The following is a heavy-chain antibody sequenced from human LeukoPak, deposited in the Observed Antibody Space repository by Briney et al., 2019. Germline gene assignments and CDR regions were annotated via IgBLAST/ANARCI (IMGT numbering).Heavy chain of an antibody. D-gene: IGHD3-10*01. V-gene: IGHV3-33*01. Sequence: GRSLRLSCAASGFTFSSYGMHWVRQAPGKGLEWVAVIWYDGSNKYYADSMKGRFTISRDNSKNTLYLQMNSLRAEDTAEYYCARDPYGSGTQSHFDYWGQGTLVTVSS. J-gene: IGHJ4*02. CDR3: ARDPYGSGTQSHFDY. CDR2: IWYDGSNK. CDR1: GFTFSSYG.